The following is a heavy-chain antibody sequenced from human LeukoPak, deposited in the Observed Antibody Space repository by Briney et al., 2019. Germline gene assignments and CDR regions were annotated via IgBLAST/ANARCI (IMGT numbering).Heavy chain of an antibody. Sequence: GGSLRLSCAASGFTFSSYSMNWVRQAPGKGLEWVSSISSSSSYIYYADSVKGRFTISRDNSKNTLYLQMNSLRAEDTAVYYCAKEGQGGIYYYDSSGYYPHYFDYWGQGTLVTVSS. V-gene: IGHV3-21*04. J-gene: IGHJ4*02. CDR1: GFTFSSYS. CDR3: AKEGQGGIYYYDSSGYYPHYFDY. D-gene: IGHD3-22*01. CDR2: ISSSSSYI.